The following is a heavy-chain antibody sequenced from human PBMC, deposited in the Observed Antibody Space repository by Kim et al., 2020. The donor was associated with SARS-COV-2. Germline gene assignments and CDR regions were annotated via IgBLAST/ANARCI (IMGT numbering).Heavy chain of an antibody. Sequence: SETLSLTCAVYGGSFSGYYWSWIRQPPGKGLEWIGEINHSGSTNYNPSLKSRVTISVDTSKNQFSLKLSSVTAADTAVYYCARGRHILTGYYLAGVVGWPVDYWGQGTLVTVSS. J-gene: IGHJ4*02. V-gene: IGHV4-34*01. CDR2: INHSGST. D-gene: IGHD3-9*01. CDR3: ARGRHILTGYYLAGVVGWPVDY. CDR1: GGSFSGYY.